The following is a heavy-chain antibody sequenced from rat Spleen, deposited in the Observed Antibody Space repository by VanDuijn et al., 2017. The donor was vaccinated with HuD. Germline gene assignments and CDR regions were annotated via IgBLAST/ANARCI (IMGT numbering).Heavy chain of an antibody. CDR2: MKYDGDT. J-gene: IGHJ2*01. D-gene: IGHD1-9*01. Sequence: QVQLKESGPGLVQPSQTLSLTCTVSGFSLTSYHVSWVRQPPGKGLEWMGRMKYDGDTYYNSALKSRLSISRDTSKNQVFLKLNILQTENTALYFWNREGMGITPLYFDYWGQGVMVTVSS. CDR1: GFSLTSYH. V-gene: IGHV2S1*01. CDR3: NREGMGITPLYFDY.